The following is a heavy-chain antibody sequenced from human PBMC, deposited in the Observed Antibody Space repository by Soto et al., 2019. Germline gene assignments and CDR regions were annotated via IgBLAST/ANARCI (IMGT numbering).Heavy chain of an antibody. Sequence: ASVKVSCKASGYTFTSYAMHWVRQAPGQRLEWMGWINAGNGNTKYSQKFQGRVTITRDTSASTAYMELSSLRSEDTAVYYCARTGYSSGWFHPRPTYYYYYGMDVWGQGTTVTVSS. D-gene: IGHD6-19*01. CDR2: INAGNGNT. CDR1: GYTFTSYA. V-gene: IGHV1-3*01. J-gene: IGHJ6*02. CDR3: ARTGYSSGWFHPRPTYYYYYGMDV.